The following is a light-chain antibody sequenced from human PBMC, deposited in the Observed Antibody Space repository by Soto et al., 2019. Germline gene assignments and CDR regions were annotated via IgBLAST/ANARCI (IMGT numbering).Light chain of an antibody. Sequence: DIQMTQSPSTLSASLADRFTITCLASQSISSWLAWYQQKPGKAPKLLIYDASSLESGVPSRLSGSGSGTEFTLTISSLQPDDFATYYCQQYNSYSWTFGQGTKVDIK. V-gene: IGKV1-5*01. J-gene: IGKJ1*01. CDR3: QQYNSYSWT. CDR1: QSISSW. CDR2: DAS.